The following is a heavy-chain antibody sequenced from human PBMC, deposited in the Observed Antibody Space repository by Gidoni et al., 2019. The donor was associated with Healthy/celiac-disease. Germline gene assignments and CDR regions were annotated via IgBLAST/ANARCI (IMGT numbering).Heavy chain of an antibody. D-gene: IGHD6-19*01. CDR2: ISWNSGSI. Sequence: EVQLVESGGGLVQPGRSLRLSCAASGFPLDDYARHVVRQAPGTGLGWVSGISWNSGSIGYADSVKGRFTISRDNAKNSLYLQMNSLRAEDTALYYCAKDMTDSSGWVFDYWGQGTLVTVSS. CDR1: GFPLDDYA. CDR3: AKDMTDSSGWVFDY. J-gene: IGHJ4*02. V-gene: IGHV3-9*01.